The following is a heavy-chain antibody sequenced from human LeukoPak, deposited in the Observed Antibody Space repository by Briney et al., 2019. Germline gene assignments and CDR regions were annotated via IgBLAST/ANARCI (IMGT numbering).Heavy chain of an antibody. V-gene: IGHV1-18*01. CDR3: ARDVDIVATDDAFDI. CDR1: GYTFTSYG. J-gene: IGHJ3*02. D-gene: IGHD5-12*01. Sequence: ASVKVSCKASGYTFTSYGISWVRQAPGQGLEWVGWISAYNGNTNYAQKLQGRVTMTTDTSTSTAYMELRSLRSDDTAVYYCARDVDIVATDDAFDIWGQGTMVTVSS. CDR2: ISAYNGNT.